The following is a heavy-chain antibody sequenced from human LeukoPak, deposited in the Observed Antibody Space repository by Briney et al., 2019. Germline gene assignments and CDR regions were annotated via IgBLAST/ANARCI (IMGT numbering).Heavy chain of an antibody. CDR1: GGSFSSYY. J-gene: IGHJ4*02. D-gene: IGHD2-2*01. V-gene: IGHV4-34*01. CDR2: INHSGST. Sequence: SETLSLTCAVYGGSFSSYYWSWIRQPPGKGLEWIGEINHSGSTNYNPSLKSRVTISVDTSKNQFSLKLSSVTAADTAVYYCARALGYCSSTSCQGYFDYWGQGTLVTASS. CDR3: ARALGYCSSTSCQGYFDY.